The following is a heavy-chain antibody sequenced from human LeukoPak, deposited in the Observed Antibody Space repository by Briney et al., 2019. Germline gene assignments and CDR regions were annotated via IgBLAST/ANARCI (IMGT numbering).Heavy chain of an antibody. Sequence: SETLSLTCTVSGGSISSYYWSWIRQPPGMGLEWIGFVYSSGTTTYNPSLKSRVTMSVDTANNRFSLKLSSVTAADTALYYCARGGWAALDYWGQGTLVTVSS. J-gene: IGHJ4*02. CDR3: ARGGWAALDY. CDR2: VYSSGTT. D-gene: IGHD2-15*01. CDR1: GGSISSYY. V-gene: IGHV4-59*01.